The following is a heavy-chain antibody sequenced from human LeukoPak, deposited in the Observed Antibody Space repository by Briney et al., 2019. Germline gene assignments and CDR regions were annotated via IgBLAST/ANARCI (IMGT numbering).Heavy chain of an antibody. CDR1: GFTFVSYA. Sequence: GGSMRLSXAASGFTFVSYAMSWVGQAPGKGLEWVSAISGSGGSTYYANSVKGRPTISRDNSKNTLYLQMNSLRAEDTAVYYCAKGRDFWSGYPFDYWGQGTLVTVSS. V-gene: IGHV3-23*01. CDR2: ISGSGGST. CDR3: AKGRDFWSGYPFDY. J-gene: IGHJ4*02. D-gene: IGHD3-3*01.